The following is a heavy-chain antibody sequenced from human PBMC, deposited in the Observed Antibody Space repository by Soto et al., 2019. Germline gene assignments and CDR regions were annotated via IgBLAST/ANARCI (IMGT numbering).Heavy chain of an antibody. CDR1: GFTFSSYG. J-gene: IGHJ5*01. CDR3: ARGIVLMVYATRRDWFDP. Sequence: PGGSLRVSCAASGFTFSSYGMHWVRQAPGKGLEWVAVISYDGSNKYYADSVKGRFTISRDNSKNTLYLQMNSLRAEDTAVYYCARGIVLMVYATRRDWFDPWGQGTLVTVSS. V-gene: IGHV3-30*03. CDR2: ISYDGSNK. D-gene: IGHD2-8*01.